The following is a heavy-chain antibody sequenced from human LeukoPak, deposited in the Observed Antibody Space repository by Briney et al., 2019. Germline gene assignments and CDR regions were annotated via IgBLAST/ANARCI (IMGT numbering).Heavy chain of an antibody. J-gene: IGHJ6*03. CDR1: GITFSSYA. CDR3: ARGEYSSSSGVYYYYMDV. CDR2: ISYDGSNK. V-gene: IGHV3-30*04. Sequence: GGSLRLSCAASGITFSSYAMHWVRQAPGKGLEWVAVISYDGSNKYYADSVKGRFTISRDNSKNTLYLQMNSLRAEDTAVYYCARGEYSSSSGVYYYYMDVWGKGTTVTVSS. D-gene: IGHD6-6*01.